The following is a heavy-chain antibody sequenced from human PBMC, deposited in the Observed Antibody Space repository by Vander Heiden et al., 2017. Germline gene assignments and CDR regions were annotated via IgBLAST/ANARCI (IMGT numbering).Heavy chain of an antibody. D-gene: IGHD3-10*01. Sequence: EVQMVQSGAEMKQPGESLKISCQYYGYTFTAQWVAWVRQVPGKGLEWLGIIHHGDSDTRYNPSFRGRVTMSVDKSKNTASLQWNSLEASDTAIYYCARQTLIRGVGWFDPWGQGTLVSVSS. CDR3: ARQTLIRGVGWFDP. J-gene: IGHJ5*02. CDR1: GYTFTAQW. V-gene: IGHV5-51*01. CDR2: IHHGDSDT.